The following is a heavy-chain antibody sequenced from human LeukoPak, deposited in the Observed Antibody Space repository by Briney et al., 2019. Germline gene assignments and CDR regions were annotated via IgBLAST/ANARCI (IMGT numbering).Heavy chain of an antibody. J-gene: IGHJ4*02. CDR3: ASWAGGDEPVASFDY. D-gene: IGHD3-10*01. CDR1: GYTFTGYY. Sequence: ASVKVSCKASGYTFTGYYMRWMRQSPGQGLEWMGRINLSTGGTNYAQKFQGRVTMTRDTSISTAYMELRRLRYDDTAVYYCASWAGGDEPVASFDYWGQGTLITVSS. CDR2: INLSTGGT. V-gene: IGHV1-2*06.